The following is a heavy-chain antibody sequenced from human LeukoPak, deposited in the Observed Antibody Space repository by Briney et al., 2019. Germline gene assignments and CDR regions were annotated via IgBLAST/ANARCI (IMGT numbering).Heavy chain of an antibody. V-gene: IGHV3-7*01. CDR2: IHQHGNEK. D-gene: IGHD2-8*01. Sequence: PGGSLRLSCAASGFTFSNDWMSWVCQAPRKGLEWVASIHQHGNEKYFVDSVRGRFTISRDNAKNSLYLQMSSLRAEDTAVYYCATLNGPLFEYWGQGTLVTVSS. CDR3: ATLNGPLFEY. J-gene: IGHJ4*02. CDR1: GFTFSNDW.